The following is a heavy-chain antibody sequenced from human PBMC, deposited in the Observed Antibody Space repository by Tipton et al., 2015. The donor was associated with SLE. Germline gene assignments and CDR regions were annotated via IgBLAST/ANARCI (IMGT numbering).Heavy chain of an antibody. V-gene: IGHV4-39*07. CDR2: VYYTGST. Sequence: GLVKPSETLSLTCTVSGGSISSSTYYWGWIRQPPGKGLEWIATVYYTGSTYYNPSLKSRVTISVDTSNNQFSLNLNSVTAADTAMYYCARDWRTAEAFNAFDIWGQGTMVTVSS. D-gene: IGHD2-21*02. CDR1: GGSISSSTYY. CDR3: ARDWRTAEAFNAFDI. J-gene: IGHJ3*02.